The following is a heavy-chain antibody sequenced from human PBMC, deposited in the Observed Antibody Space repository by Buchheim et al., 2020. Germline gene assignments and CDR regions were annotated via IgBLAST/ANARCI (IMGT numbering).Heavy chain of an antibody. V-gene: IGHV3-23*01. D-gene: IGHD3-16*02. Sequence: EVQLLESGGGLVQPGGSLRLSCAASGFTFSSYAMSWVRQAPGKGLEWVSAISGSGGSTYYADSVKGRFTISRDNSKKTQYLQMNSLRAEDTAVYYCAKAVITFGGVIVNYGMDVWGQGTT. CDR2: ISGSGGST. CDR1: GFTFSSYA. J-gene: IGHJ6*02. CDR3: AKAVITFGGVIVNYGMDV.